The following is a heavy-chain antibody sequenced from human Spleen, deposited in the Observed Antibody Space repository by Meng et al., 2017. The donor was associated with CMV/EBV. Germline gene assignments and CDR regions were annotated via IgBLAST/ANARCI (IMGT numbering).Heavy chain of an antibody. CDR1: GDTFSRYA. CDR3: ARDRTGDCSSTSCYNYYYYYGMDV. CDR2: IIPIFGIA. J-gene: IGHJ6*02. V-gene: IGHV1-69*05. Sequence: SVKVSCKASGDTFSRYAFSWVRQAPGQGLEWLGGIIPIFGIANYAQKFQGRVTITTDESTNTAYMELSSLSSEDSAVYYCARDRTGDCSSTSCYNYYYYYGMDVWGQGTTVTVSS. D-gene: IGHD2-2*02.